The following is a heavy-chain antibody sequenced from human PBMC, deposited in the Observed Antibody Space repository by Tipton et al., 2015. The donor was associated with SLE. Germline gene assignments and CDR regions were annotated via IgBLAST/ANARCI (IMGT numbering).Heavy chain of an antibody. CDR1: RFTFSTYG. J-gene: IGHJ5*02. CDR2: ISGSDGST. V-gene: IGHV3-23*01. CDR3: ARDVRFDP. Sequence: SLRLSCAASRFTFSTYGMRWVRQSPEKGLEWVSSISGSDGSTYYAGSVKGRFTISRDNSKNTLYLQMNSLRAEGTAVYYCARDVRFDPWGQGTLVTVSS.